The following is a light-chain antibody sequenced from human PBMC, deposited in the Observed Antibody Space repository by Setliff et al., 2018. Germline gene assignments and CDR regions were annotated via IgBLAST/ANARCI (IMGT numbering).Light chain of an antibody. J-gene: IGLJ1*01. Sequence: QSALTQPPSVSGAPGQRVTISCTGSRSNIGANYEVHWYQHLPGAAPKLLIFANSTRPSGVPDRFSGSKSDTSASLAIAGLQPEDEADYYCQSYDTSLSAYVFGTGTKVTVL. CDR1: RSNIGANYE. CDR2: ANS. V-gene: IGLV1-40*01. CDR3: QSYDTSLSAYV.